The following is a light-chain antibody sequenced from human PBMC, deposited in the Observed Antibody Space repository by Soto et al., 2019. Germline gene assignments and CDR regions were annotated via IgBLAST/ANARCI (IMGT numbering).Light chain of an antibody. CDR1: SSDVAGYNL. Sequence: QSAQTQPASVSGSPGQSITVSCAGTSSDVAGYNLVSWYQQHPGKAPKLIIYEGTERPSGISPRFSGSKSGNTASLTISGLQAEDEADYYCSSYTSSSIYVFGSGTKSPS. V-gene: IGLV2-23*01. J-gene: IGLJ1*01. CDR2: EGT. CDR3: SSYTSSSIYV.